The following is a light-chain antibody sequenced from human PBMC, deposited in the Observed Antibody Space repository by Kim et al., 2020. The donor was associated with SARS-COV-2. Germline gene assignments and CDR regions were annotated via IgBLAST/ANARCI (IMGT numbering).Light chain of an antibody. CDR3: QQRYSWPLT. J-gene: IGKJ4*01. CDR2: DAS. CDR1: QSVGNF. Sequence: LSPGERATLTCRTSQSVGNFLAWYQQRPGQAPSLLIDDASIRVTGIPASFSGSGSGTDFILTISNLEPEDFAVYYCQQRYSWPLTFGGGTKVDIK. V-gene: IGKV3-11*01.